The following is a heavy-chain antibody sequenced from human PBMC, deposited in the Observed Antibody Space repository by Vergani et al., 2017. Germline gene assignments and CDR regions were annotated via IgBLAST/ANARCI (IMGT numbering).Heavy chain of an antibody. CDR1: GGSFSGYY. J-gene: IGHJ5*02. Sequence: QVQLQQWGAGLLKPSETLSLTCAVHGGSFSGYYWSWIRQPPGKGLEWNGEINHSGSTNYNPVLKSRVTISVDTTKNQFSLKLSSVTAADTAVYYCARSHLDVVRGVISWFDPWGQGTLVTVSS. CDR2: INHSGST. V-gene: IGHV4-34*01. CDR3: ARSHLDVVRGVISWFDP. D-gene: IGHD3-10*01.